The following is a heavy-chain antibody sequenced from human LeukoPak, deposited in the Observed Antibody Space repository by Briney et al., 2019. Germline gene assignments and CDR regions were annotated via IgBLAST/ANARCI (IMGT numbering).Heavy chain of an antibody. CDR1: GYTFTGYY. CDR2: INPNSVGT. CDR3: ARSGSSTSPLDY. V-gene: IGHV1-2*02. D-gene: IGHD2-2*01. Sequence: ASVKVSCKASGYTFTGYYMHWGRQAAGQGLEGKGWINPNSVGTNDEQKFQGRVTMTRDTSISTAYMELSRLRSDGTAVYYCARSGSSTSPLDYWGQGTLVTVSS. J-gene: IGHJ4*02.